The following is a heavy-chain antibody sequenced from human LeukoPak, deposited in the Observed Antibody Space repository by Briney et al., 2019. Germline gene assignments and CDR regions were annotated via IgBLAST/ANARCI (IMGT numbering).Heavy chain of an antibody. CDR1: GFTFSSYG. CDR3: ARGEYGSGSYHIDY. Sequence: GGSLRLSCVSTGFTFSSYGMHWVRQAPGKGLEWVAFIRYDGSNKYYADSVKGRFTISRDNSKNTLYLQMNSLRAEDTAVYYCARGEYGSGSYHIDYWGQGTLVTVSS. D-gene: IGHD3-10*01. V-gene: IGHV3-30*02. CDR2: IRYDGSNK. J-gene: IGHJ4*02.